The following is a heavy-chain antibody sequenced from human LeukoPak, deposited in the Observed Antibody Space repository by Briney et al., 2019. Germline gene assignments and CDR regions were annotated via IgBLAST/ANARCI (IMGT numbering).Heavy chain of an antibody. Sequence: PGGSLRLSCAASGFTVSSNYMSWVRQAPGKRLEWVSVIYSGGSTYYADSVKGRFTISRDNSKNTLYLQMNSLRAEDTAVYYCARGFGPAALDYWGQGTLVTVSS. J-gene: IGHJ4*02. CDR2: IYSGGST. CDR1: GFTVSSNY. V-gene: IGHV3-66*01. CDR3: ARGFGPAALDY. D-gene: IGHD2-2*01.